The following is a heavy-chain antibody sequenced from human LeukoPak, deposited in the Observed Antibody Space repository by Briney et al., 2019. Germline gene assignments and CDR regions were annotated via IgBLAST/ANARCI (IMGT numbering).Heavy chain of an antibody. V-gene: IGHV1-2*06. D-gene: IGHD3-22*01. CDR1: GYTFTGYY. J-gene: IGHJ4*02. Sequence: GASVKVSCKASGYTFTGYYMHWVRQAPGQGLEWMGRINPNSGGTNYAQKFQGRVIMTRDTSISTAYMELNRLRSEDTAVYYCARGTYYYDSSGYFDYWGQGTLVTVSS. CDR2: INPNSGGT. CDR3: ARGTYYYDSSGYFDY.